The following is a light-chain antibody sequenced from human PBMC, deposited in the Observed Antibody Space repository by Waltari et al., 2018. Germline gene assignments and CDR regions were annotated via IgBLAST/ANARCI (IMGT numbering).Light chain of an antibody. CDR2: EGS. V-gene: IGLV2-23*01. CDR1: SSDVGSYNL. J-gene: IGLJ2*01. CDR3: CSYAGSSTVV. Sequence: QSALTQPASVSGSPGQSITISCTGTSSDVGSYNLVSWYQQHPGKAPKLMSDEGSKRPSGVSNRFSGSKSGNTASLTISGLQAEDEADYYCCSYAGSSTVVFGGGTKLTVL.